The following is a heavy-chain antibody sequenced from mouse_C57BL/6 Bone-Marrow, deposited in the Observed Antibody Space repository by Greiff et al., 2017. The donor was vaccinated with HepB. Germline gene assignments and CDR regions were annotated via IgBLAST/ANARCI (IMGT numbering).Heavy chain of an antibody. Sequence: QVQLQQRGAELVRPGTSVKLSCKASGYAFSSSWMNWVKQRPGKGLEWIGRIYPGDGDTNYNGKFKGKATLTADKSSSTAYMQLSSLTSEDSAVYFCAKRYFDVWGTGTTVTVSS. CDR3: AKRYFDV. CDR2: IYPGDGDT. V-gene: IGHV1-82*01. CDR1: GYAFSSSW. J-gene: IGHJ1*03.